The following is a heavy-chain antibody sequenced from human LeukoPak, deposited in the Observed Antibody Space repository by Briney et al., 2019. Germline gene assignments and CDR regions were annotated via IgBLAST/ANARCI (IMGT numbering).Heavy chain of an antibody. D-gene: IGHD4-17*01. V-gene: IGHV3-30*03. CDR1: GFTFSSYG. CDR2: ISYDGSNK. J-gene: IGHJ4*02. CDR3: ARVHSADYGDFSLDY. Sequence: GGSLRLSCAASGFTFSSYGMHWVRQAPGKGLEWVAVISYDGSNKYYADSVTGRFTISRDNSKNTLYLQMNSLRAEDTAVYYCARVHSADYGDFSLDYWGQGTLVTVSP.